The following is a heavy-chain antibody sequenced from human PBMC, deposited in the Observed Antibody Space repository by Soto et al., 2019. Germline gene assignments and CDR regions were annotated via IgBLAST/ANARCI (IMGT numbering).Heavy chain of an antibody. D-gene: IGHD6-13*01. Sequence: ASETLSLTCTVSGGSISSSSYYWGWIRQPPGKGLEWIGSIYYSGNTYYNPSLKSRVTISVDTSKNQFSLKLSSVTAADTAVYYCARQGAAAGPGYFDYWAQGTLVTVSS. J-gene: IGHJ4*02. V-gene: IGHV4-39*01. CDR3: ARQGAAAGPGYFDY. CDR2: IYYSGNT. CDR1: GGSISSSSYY.